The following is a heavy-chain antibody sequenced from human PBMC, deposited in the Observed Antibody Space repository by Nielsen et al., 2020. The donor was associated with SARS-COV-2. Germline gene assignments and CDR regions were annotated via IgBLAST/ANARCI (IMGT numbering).Heavy chain of an antibody. J-gene: IGHJ2*01. Sequence: SETLSLTCAVSGGSVSSNDWWTWVRQSPGKGLEWIGEINESGGTNYSPSLKSRLTISVDTSKKHFSLKLASVTAADTAFYYCARRNRLAAPGAHFDLWGRDTLVTVSS. CDR2: INESGGT. D-gene: IGHD6-13*01. CDR3: ARRNRLAAPGAHFDL. CDR1: GGSVSSNDW. V-gene: IGHV4-4*02.